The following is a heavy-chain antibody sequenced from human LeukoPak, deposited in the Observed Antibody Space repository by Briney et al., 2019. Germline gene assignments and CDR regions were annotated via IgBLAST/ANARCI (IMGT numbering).Heavy chain of an antibody. CDR1: GFTFSTFA. D-gene: IGHD1-26*01. V-gene: IGHV3-23*01. J-gene: IGHJ6*03. CDR3: ARAGQYSGTYDFYYMDV. CDR2: IFPSGGEI. Sequence: GGSLRLSCAASGFTFSTFAMIWVRQPPGKGLEWVSSIFPSGGEIHYADSVRGRFTISRDNAKNTLFLQMNSLRAEDTAVYYCARAGQYSGTYDFYYMDVWGKGTSVTISS.